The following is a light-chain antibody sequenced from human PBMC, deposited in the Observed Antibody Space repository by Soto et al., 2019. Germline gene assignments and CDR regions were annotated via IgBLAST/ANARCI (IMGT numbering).Light chain of an antibody. CDR1: SSDVGGYIY. J-gene: IGLJ1*01. Sequence: QSVLTQPRSVSGSPGQSVTISCTGISSDVGGYIYVSWYQLHPGKAPKLMIYDVSKRPSGVPDRFSGSKSGNTASLTISGLQAEDEADYYCCSYAGSYVFGTGTKLTVL. V-gene: IGLV2-11*01. CDR2: DVS. CDR3: CSYAGSYV.